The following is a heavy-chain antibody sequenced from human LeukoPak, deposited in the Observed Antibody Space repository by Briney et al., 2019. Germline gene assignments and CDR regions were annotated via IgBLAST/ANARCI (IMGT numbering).Heavy chain of an antibody. Sequence: SETLSLTCAVYGGSFSGYYWSGIRQPPGKGLEWIGEINHSGSTNYNPSLKSRVTISVDTSKNQFSLKLSSVTAADTAVYYCARVRTIGAVVNYYYYYMDVWGKGTTVTVSS. D-gene: IGHD2-8*01. CDR2: INHSGST. J-gene: IGHJ6*03. CDR3: ARVRTIGAVVNYYYYYMDV. V-gene: IGHV4-34*01. CDR1: GGSFSGYY.